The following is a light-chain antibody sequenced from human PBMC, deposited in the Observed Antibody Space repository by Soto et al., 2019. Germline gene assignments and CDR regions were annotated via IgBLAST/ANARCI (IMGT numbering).Light chain of an antibody. CDR2: GVS. J-gene: IGKJ4*01. Sequence: EIVLTQAPITLSVSPGERATLSCRASQTVSSNLAWYQQKPGQPPRLLMSGVSTRATGIPARFRRSGSVTEFTLTISSLQSEAFAVYYCQQYNDWPPEVTFGGGTKVEIK. V-gene: IGKV3D-15*01. CDR1: QTVSSN. CDR3: QQYNDWPPEVT.